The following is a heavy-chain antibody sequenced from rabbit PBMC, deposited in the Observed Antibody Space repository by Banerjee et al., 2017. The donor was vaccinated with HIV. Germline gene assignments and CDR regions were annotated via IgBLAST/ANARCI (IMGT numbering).Heavy chain of an antibody. CDR3: ARDASGDPDFNL. CDR2: IYAGSSGTT. CDR1: GFDLSSGYD. D-gene: IGHD1-1*01. Sequence: QSLEESGGDLVKPEGSLTLTCTASGFDLSSGYDMCWVRQAPGKGLEWIACIYAGSSGTTYYATWAKGRFTISKTSSTTVTLQMTSLTAADTATYFCARDASGDPDFNLWGQGTLVTVS. V-gene: IGHV1S40*01. J-gene: IGHJ4*01.